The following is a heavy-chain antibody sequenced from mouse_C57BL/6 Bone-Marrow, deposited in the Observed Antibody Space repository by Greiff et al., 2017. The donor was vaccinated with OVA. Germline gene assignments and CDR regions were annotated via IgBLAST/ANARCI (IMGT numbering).Heavy chain of an antibody. CDR2: IRNKANGYTT. J-gene: IGHJ1*03. CDR3: ARLYWYFDV. CDR1: GFTFTDYY. Sequence: EVQRVESGGGLVQPGGSLSLSCAASGFTFTDYYMSWVRQPPGKALEWLGFIRNKANGYTTEYSASVKGRFTISRDNSQSILYLQMNALRAEDSATYYCARLYWYFDVWGTGTTVTVSS. V-gene: IGHV7-3*01.